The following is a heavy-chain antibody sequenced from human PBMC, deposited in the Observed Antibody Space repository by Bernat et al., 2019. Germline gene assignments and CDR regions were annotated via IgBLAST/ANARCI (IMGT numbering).Heavy chain of an antibody. CDR1: GDSITDRNW. V-gene: IGHV4-4*02. J-gene: IGHJ3*02. Sequence: QVQLQESGPGLVKPSGTLSLTCAVSGDSITDRNWWSWVRQPPGKGLEWIGEIYHSGITNYNPSLKSRFTISVDKSKNQLSLKLSSVTAADTAVYYCARERGNDAFDMWGQGTMVTVSS. CDR3: ARERGNDAFDM. D-gene: IGHD3-10*01. CDR2: IYHSGIT.